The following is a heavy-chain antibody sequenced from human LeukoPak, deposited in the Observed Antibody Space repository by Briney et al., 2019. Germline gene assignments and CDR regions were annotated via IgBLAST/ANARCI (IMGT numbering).Heavy chain of an antibody. CDR2: IIPIFGTA. CDR1: GGTFSSYA. V-gene: IGHV1-69*01. J-gene: IGHJ4*02. D-gene: IGHD1-1*01. CDR3: ARLGTGLGGGDFDY. Sequence: SVKVSCKASGGTFSSYAISWVRQAPGQGLEWMGGIIPIFGTANYAQKFQGRVTITADESTSTAYMELSSLRSEDTAVYYCARLGTGLGGGDFDYWGQGTLVTVSS.